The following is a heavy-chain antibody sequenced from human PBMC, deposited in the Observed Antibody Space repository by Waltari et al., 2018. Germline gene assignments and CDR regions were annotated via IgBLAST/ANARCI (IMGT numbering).Heavy chain of an antibody. J-gene: IGHJ5*02. CDR3: ARRGGAYYDFWSADRGFDP. Sequence: QVQLQESGPGLVKPSQTLSLTCTVSGGSISSGDYYWSWLRQPPGKGLEWIGYIYYSGSTYYNPSLKSRVTISIDTSKNQFSLKLSSVTAADTAVYYCARRGGAYYDFWSADRGFDPWGQGTLVTVSS. CDR1: GGSISSGDYY. D-gene: IGHD3-3*01. V-gene: IGHV4-30-4*08. CDR2: IYYSGST.